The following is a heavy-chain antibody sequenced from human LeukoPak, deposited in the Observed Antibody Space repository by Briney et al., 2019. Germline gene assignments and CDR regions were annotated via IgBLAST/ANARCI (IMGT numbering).Heavy chain of an antibody. Sequence: LETLSLTCSFSGGTISNNEYDWSWIRRHPGRGLDGIGYIYYSGSTNYNPSLKCRVTISVDTSKNQFSLRLSSVSAADTAVYYCARGPAPGTLFRYYQRWGQGALVSVST. CDR3: ARGPAPGTLFRYYQR. CDR1: GGTISNNEYD. V-gene: IGHV4-61*08. J-gene: IGHJ1*01. D-gene: IGHD6-13*01. CDR2: IYYSGST.